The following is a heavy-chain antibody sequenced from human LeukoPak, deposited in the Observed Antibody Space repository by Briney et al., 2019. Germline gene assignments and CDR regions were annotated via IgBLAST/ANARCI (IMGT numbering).Heavy chain of an antibody. D-gene: IGHD3-22*01. V-gene: IGHV3-30-3*01. J-gene: IGHJ4*02. CDR3: ARAPFYYDSSGYYPVGFDY. CDR1: GFTFDDYA. CDR2: ISYDGSNK. Sequence: GGSLRLSRAASGFTFDDYAMHWVRQAPGKGLEWVAVISYDGSNKYYADSVKGRFTISRDNSKNTLYLQMNSLRAEDTAVYYCARAPFYYDSSGYYPVGFDYWGQGTLVTVSS.